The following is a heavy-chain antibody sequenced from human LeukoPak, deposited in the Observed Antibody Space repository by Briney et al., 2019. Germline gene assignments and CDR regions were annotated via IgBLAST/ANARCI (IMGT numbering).Heavy chain of an antibody. CDR1: GFTFNSYA. D-gene: IGHD6-13*01. CDR2: INSGGSA. Sequence: GGSLRLSCAASGFTFNSYAMSWVRQAPGKGLEWVSTINSGGSAFYADSVKGRFTISRDNSKNTLSLQMNSLRAEDTAVYYCAKRAAAVTREYYFDCXXXXXLVTVSS. J-gene: IGHJ4*01. V-gene: IGHV3-23*01. CDR3: AKRAAAVTREYYFDC.